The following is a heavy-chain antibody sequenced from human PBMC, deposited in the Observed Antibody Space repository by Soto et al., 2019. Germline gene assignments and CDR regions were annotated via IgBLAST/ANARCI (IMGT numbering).Heavy chain of an antibody. Sequence: GGSLRLSCAASGFTFSSYSMNWVRQAPGKGLEWVSYISSSSSTIYYADSVKGRFTISRDNAKNSLYLQMNSLRAEDTAVYYCARGDGSSWTYYYYYYMDVWGKGTTVTVS. CDR2: ISSSSSTI. D-gene: IGHD6-13*01. CDR3: ARGDGSSWTYYYYYYMDV. CDR1: GFTFSSYS. V-gene: IGHV3-48*01. J-gene: IGHJ6*03.